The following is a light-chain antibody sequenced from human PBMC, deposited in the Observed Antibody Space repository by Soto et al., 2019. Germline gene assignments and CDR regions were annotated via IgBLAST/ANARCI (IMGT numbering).Light chain of an antibody. V-gene: IGLV2-14*01. CDR1: SDDVGGYNY. CDR3: SASTSTSRSFV. J-gene: IGLJ1*01. CDR2: EVN. Sequence: QSALTQPASVSGSPEQSITISCTGTSDDVGGYNYVSWYQQHPGKAPKLMIFEVNTRPSGVSDRFSGSKSGNTASLTISGLQAEDEADDYCSASTSTSRSFVFGTGTKLTVL.